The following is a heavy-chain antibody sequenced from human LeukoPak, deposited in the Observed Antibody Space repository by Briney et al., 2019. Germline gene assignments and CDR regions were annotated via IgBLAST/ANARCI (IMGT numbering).Heavy chain of an antibody. CDR3: AELGVTMIGGV. Sequence: GGSLRLSCAASGFTFSSNEMNWVRQAPGKGLEWVSYISSSGSTIYYADSVKGRFTISRDNAKNSLYLQMNSLRAEDTAVYYCAELGVTMIGGVWGKGTTVTISS. D-gene: IGHD3-10*02. V-gene: IGHV3-48*03. J-gene: IGHJ6*04. CDR1: GFTFSSNE. CDR2: ISSSGSTI.